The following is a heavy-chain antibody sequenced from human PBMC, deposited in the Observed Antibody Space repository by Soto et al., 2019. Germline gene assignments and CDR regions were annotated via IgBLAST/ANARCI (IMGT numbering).Heavy chain of an antibody. Sequence: QVQLVQSGAEVKKPGSSVKVSCKASGGTFSSYAISWVRQAPGQGLEWMGGIIPIFGTANYAQKFQGRVTITADESTSTAYMELSSLRSEDTAVYYCARASYCSGGSCLTGNWFDPWGQGTLVTVSS. J-gene: IGHJ5*02. D-gene: IGHD2-15*01. CDR3: ARASYCSGGSCLTGNWFDP. V-gene: IGHV1-69*01. CDR2: IIPIFGTA. CDR1: GGTFSSYA.